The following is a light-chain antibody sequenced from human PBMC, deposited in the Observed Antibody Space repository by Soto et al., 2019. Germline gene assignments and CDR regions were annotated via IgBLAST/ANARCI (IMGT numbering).Light chain of an antibody. CDR3: QQYGPSPWT. CDR1: QTIANNY. V-gene: IGKV3-20*01. J-gene: IGKJ1*01. Sequence: EVALTQSPGTLSLSPGARATLSCRASQTIANNYLTWYQQKPGQAPRVLIYDASTRATGIPDRFSGSGSGTDFTRTFSRLEPEDFAVYYCQQYGPSPWTFGQGTKVEI. CDR2: DAS.